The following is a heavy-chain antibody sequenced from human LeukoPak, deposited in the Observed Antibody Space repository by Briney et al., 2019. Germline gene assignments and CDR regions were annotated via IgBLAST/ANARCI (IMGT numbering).Heavy chain of an antibody. J-gene: IGHJ4*02. D-gene: IGHD3-22*01. CDR2: ISGSGGST. CDR3: AKDSTYYYDSSGYYITGYFDY. CDR1: GFTLSSYG. Sequence: PGGSLRLSCAASGFTLSSYGMSWVRQAPGKGLEWVSAISGSGGSTYYADSVKGRFTISRDNSKNTLYLQMNSLRAEDTAVYYCAKDSTYYYDSSGYYITGYFDYWGQGTLVTVSS. V-gene: IGHV3-23*01.